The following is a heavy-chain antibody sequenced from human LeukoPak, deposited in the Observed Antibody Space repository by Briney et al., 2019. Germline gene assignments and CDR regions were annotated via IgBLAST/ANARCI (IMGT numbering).Heavy chain of an antibody. J-gene: IGHJ4*02. CDR2: IYYRGST. V-gene: IGHV4-39*01. CDR1: GGSISSGDNY. D-gene: IGHD3-22*01. CDR3: ARRPIVVVTPFDY. Sequence: ETLSLTCTVSGGSISSGDNYWTWIRQPPGKGLEWIGSIYYRGSTYYNPSLKSRVTISVDTSKNQFSLKLSSVTAADTAVYYCARRPIVVVTPFDYWGQGTLVTVSS.